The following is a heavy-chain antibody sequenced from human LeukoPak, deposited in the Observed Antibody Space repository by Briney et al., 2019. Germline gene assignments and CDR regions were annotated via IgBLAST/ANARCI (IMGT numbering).Heavy chain of an antibody. CDR1: GYTLTELS. CDR2: FDPEDGET. CDR3: ARSLFGVVTMGAFDI. V-gene: IGHV1-24*01. D-gene: IGHD3-3*02. Sequence: EASVKVSCKVSGYTLTELSMHWVRQAPGKGLEWMGGFDPEDGETIYAQKFQGRVTMTEDTSTDTAYMELSSLRSEDTAVYYCARSLFGVVTMGAFDIWGQGTMVTVSS. J-gene: IGHJ3*02.